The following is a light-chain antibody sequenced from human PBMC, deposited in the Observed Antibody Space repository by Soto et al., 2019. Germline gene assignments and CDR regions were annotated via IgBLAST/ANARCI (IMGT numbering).Light chain of an antibody. CDR3: QQANSFPIT. J-gene: IGKJ5*01. Sequence: DIQMTESPSSVSASVGDRVTITCRASQGISSWVAWYKRKPGRAPKIMSYAASRLQAGVPLRFSGSGSGTDFTLTISDLKPEDFATYYCQQANSFPITFGQGTRLEI. CDR1: QGISSW. CDR2: AAS. V-gene: IGKV1D-12*01.